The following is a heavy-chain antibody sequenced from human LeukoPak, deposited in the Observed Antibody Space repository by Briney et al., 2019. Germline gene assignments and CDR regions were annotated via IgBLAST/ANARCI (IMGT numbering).Heavy chain of an antibody. CDR3: ARAAGRLATDVDY. J-gene: IGHJ4*02. Sequence: SETLSLTCAVYGGSFSGYYWSWIRQPPGKGLEWIGYIYHSGSTNYNPSLKSRVTISVDTSKNQFSLKLSSVTAADTAVYYCARAAGRLATDVDYWGQGALVTVS. V-gene: IGHV4-59*01. CDR1: GGSFSGYY. D-gene: IGHD5-12*01. CDR2: IYHSGST.